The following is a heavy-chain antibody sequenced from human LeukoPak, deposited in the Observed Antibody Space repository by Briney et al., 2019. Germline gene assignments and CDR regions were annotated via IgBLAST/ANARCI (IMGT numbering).Heavy chain of an antibody. CDR1: GGSISSSSYY. V-gene: IGHV4-39*07. CDR2: IYYSGST. J-gene: IGHJ4*02. D-gene: IGHD6-13*01. CDR3: ASGYTSTWYLVLAY. Sequence: SETLSLTCTVSGGSISSSSYYWGWIRQPPGKGLEWIGSIYYSGSTYHNPSLKSRVTISLDTSKSQFSLKLSSVTAADTAVYYCASGYTSTWYLVLAYWGQGTLVTVSS.